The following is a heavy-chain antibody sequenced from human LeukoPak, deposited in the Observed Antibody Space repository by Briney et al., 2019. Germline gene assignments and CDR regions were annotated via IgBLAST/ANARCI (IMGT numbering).Heavy chain of an antibody. CDR1: GFSCSNYG. D-gene: IGHD6-19*01. J-gene: IGHJ5*02. V-gene: IGHV3-30*18. CDR2: ISYDGKSQ. Sequence: GRSLRLSCAASGFSCSNYGMHWVRQAPGKGLECVAMISYDGKSQHYGDSVKGRFTISRDNSKNTVYLQMNSLRPEDSAMYYCAKDLNGGGWYNYFDPWGQGTQVTVSS. CDR3: AKDLNGGGWYNYFDP.